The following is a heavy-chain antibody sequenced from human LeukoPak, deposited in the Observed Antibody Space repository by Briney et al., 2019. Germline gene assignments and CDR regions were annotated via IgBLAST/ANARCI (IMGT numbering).Heavy chain of an antibody. CDR1: GFTFSKYW. V-gene: IGHV3-74*01. D-gene: IGHD6-19*01. CDR3: ATKQWLAPPPDS. Sequence: GGSLRLSCAASGFTFSKYWMLWVRQAPGKGLESVSRINTDGTVTTYADSVKGRFTGSRDNADNTMFLQMNSVRDEDTAVYYCATKQWLAPPPDSWGQGTPVTVSS. J-gene: IGHJ4*02. CDR2: INTDGTVT.